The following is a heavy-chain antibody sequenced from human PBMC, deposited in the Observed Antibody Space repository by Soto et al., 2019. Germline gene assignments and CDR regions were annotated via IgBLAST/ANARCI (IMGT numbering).Heavy chain of an antibody. Sequence: SETLSLTCTVSGGSISSGDYYWSWIRQPPGKGLEWIGYIYYSGSTYYNPSLKSRVTISVDTSKNQFSLKLSSVTAADTAVYYCARADIVLVPAYGMDVWGQGTTVTVSS. J-gene: IGHJ6*02. CDR2: IYYSGST. CDR3: ARADIVLVPAYGMDV. CDR1: GGSISSGDYY. V-gene: IGHV4-30-4*01. D-gene: IGHD2-2*01.